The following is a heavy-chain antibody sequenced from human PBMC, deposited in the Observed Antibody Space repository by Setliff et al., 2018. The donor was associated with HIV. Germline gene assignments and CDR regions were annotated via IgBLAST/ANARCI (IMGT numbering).Heavy chain of an antibody. CDR1: GYTFSTYA. Sequence: ASVKVSCKASGYTFSTYAMHWVRQAPGQRLEWMGWINAGNGNTKYAQKFQGRVTITRDTSASTAYMEVSSLRSEDTAVYYCARGLPPFYDFWSGYPLYYWGQGTLVTVSS. V-gene: IGHV1-3*01. D-gene: IGHD3-3*01. CDR2: INAGNGNT. CDR3: ARGLPPFYDFWSGYPLYY. J-gene: IGHJ4*02.